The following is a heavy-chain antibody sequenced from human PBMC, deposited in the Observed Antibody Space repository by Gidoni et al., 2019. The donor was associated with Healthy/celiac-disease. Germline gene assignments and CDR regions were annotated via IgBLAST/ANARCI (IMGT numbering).Heavy chain of an antibody. CDR2: MSWNSGSI. Sequence: EVQLVESGGGLVQPGRSLRLSCAASGFTFDDYAMHWVRQAPGKGLEWVSGMSWNSGSIGYADSVKGRFTISRDNAKNSLYLQMNSLRAEDTALYYCAKDTGGLGATAFDIWGQGTMVTVSS. CDR3: AKDTGGLGATAFDI. J-gene: IGHJ3*02. D-gene: IGHD1-26*01. CDR1: GFTFDDYA. V-gene: IGHV3-9*01.